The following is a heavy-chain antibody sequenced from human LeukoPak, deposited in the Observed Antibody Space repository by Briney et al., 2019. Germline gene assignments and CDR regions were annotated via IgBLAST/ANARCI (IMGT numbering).Heavy chain of an antibody. CDR3: AREGGPYRPLDY. J-gene: IGHJ4*02. Sequence: PSGTLSLTCDVSGGSISISDWWAWVRQPPGRGLEWIGQIYHSGSTNYNPSLKSRVTISVDKPNNQFSLRLDSVTAADTAVYYCAREGGPYRPLDYSGQGTLVTVAS. CDR1: GGSISISDW. V-gene: IGHV4-4*02. CDR2: IYHSGST.